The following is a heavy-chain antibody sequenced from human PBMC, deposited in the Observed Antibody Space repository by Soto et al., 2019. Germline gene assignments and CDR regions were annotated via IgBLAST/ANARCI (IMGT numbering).Heavy chain of an antibody. Sequence: PGGSLRLSCAASGFTFSSYSMNWVRQAPGKGLEWVSSISSSSSYIYYADSVKGRFTVSRDNAKNSLYLQMNSLRAEDTAVYYCAREDYYDSSGYYNYYYYGMDVWGQGTTVTVSS. CDR3: AREDYYDSSGYYNYYYYGMDV. V-gene: IGHV3-21*01. CDR2: ISSSSSYI. J-gene: IGHJ6*02. CDR1: GFTFSSYS. D-gene: IGHD3-22*01.